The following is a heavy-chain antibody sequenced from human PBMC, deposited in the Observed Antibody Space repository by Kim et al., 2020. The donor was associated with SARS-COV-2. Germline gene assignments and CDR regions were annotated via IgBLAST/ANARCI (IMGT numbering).Heavy chain of an antibody. V-gene: IGHV3-30-3*01. D-gene: IGHD3-22*01. Sequence: GGSLRLSCAASGFTFSSYAMHWVRQAPGKGLEWVAVISYDGSNKYYADSVKGRFTISRDNSKNTLYLQMNSLRAEDTAVYYCARGGGGGYYYFDYWGQGTLVTVP. J-gene: IGHJ4*02. CDR2: ISYDGSNK. CDR3: ARGGGGGYYYFDY. CDR1: GFTFSSYA.